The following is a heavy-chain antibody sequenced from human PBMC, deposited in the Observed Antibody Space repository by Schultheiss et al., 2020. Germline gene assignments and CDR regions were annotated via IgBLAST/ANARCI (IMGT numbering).Heavy chain of an antibody. CDR3: ARARGYSSSYYYYYMDV. V-gene: IGHV3-30*03. CDR2: ISYDGSNK. Sequence: GGSLRLSCAASGFTFSSYSMNWVRQAPGKGLEWVAVISYDGSNKYYADSVKGRFTISRDNSKNTLYLQMNSLRAEDTAVYYCARARGYSSSYYYYYMDVWGKGTTVTVSS. D-gene: IGHD6-6*01. CDR1: GFTFSSYS. J-gene: IGHJ6*03.